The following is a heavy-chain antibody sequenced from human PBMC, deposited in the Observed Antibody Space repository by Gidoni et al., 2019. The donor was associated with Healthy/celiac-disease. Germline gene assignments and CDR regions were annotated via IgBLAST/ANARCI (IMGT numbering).Heavy chain of an antibody. CDR3: ARLNRGGLLYFDY. D-gene: IGHD3-10*01. V-gene: IGHV4-39*01. CDR2: ST. Sequence: STYYNPSLKSRVTISVDTSKNQFSLKLSSVTAADTAVYYCARLNRGGLLYFDYWGQGTLVTVSS. J-gene: IGHJ4*02.